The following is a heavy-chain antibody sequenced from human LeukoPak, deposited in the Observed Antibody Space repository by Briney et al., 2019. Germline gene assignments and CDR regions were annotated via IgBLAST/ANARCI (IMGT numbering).Heavy chain of an antibody. CDR2: MYYSGST. D-gene: IGHD2-21*02. V-gene: IGHV4-30-4*01. CDR3: ARATDAIFDCFDS. J-gene: IGHJ5*01. Sequence: SETLSLTCTVSGGAVSGGNYVWTWIRQPPGKGLEWIGYMYYSGSTYHNPSLKRRVIISVDPSKNQFTLKLTSVSAADTAMYYCARATDAIFDCFDSWGQGTLVTVSS. CDR1: GGAVSGGNYV.